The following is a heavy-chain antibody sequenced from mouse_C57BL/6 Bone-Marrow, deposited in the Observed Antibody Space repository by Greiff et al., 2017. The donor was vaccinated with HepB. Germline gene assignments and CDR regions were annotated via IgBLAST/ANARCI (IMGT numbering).Heavy chain of an antibody. CDR1: GYTFTSYW. V-gene: IGHV1-69*01. CDR3: ARYYGSSLYYFDY. D-gene: IGHD1-1*01. J-gene: IGHJ2*01. Sequence: QVQLQQPGAELVMPGASVKLSCKASGYTFTSYWMHWVKQRPGQGLEWIGEIDPSYSYTNYNQKFKGKSTLTVDKSSSTAYMQLSSLTSEDSAVYYCARYYGSSLYYFDYWGQGTTLTVSS. CDR2: IDPSYSYT.